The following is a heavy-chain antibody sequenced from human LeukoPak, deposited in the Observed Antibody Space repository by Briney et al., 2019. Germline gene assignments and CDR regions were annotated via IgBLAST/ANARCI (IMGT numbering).Heavy chain of an antibody. D-gene: IGHD6-19*01. J-gene: IGHJ3*02. CDR3: AKDRGSSGWYHDAFDI. CDR2: ISGSGGST. CDR1: GFTFSSYA. Sequence: GSLRLSCAASGFTFSSYAMSWVRQAPGKGLEWVSAISGSGGSTYYADSVKGRFTISRDNSKNTLYLQMNSLRAEDTAVYYCAKDRGSSGWYHDAFDIWGQGTMVTVSS. V-gene: IGHV3-23*01.